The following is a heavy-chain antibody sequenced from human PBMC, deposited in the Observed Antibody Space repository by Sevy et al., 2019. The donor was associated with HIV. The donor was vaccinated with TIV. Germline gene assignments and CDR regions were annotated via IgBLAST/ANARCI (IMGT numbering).Heavy chain of an antibody. CDR2: IKQDGSEK. CDR1: GFTFSSYW. J-gene: IGHJ6*02. CDR3: ARDRQQLVPYYYYYGMDV. Sequence: GGSLRLSCAASGFTFSSYWMSWVRQAPGKGLEWVANIKQDGSEKYYVDSVKGRFTISRDNAKNSLYLQMNSLRAEDTAVYYCARDRQQLVPYYYYYGMDVWGQGTTVTVSS. D-gene: IGHD6-13*01. V-gene: IGHV3-7*03.